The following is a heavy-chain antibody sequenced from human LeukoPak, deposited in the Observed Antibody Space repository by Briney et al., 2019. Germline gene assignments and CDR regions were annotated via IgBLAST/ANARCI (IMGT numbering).Heavy chain of an antibody. J-gene: IGHJ5*02. D-gene: IGHD3-22*01. CDR3: AREPLYYYDSSGYP. CDR2: IIPIFGTA. Sequence: ASVKVSCKASGGTFISYAISWVRQAPGQGLEWMGGIIPIFGTANYAQKFQGRVTITADESTSTAYMELSSLRSEDTAVYYCAREPLYYYDSSGYPWGQGTLVTVSS. V-gene: IGHV1-69*01. CDR1: GGTFISYA.